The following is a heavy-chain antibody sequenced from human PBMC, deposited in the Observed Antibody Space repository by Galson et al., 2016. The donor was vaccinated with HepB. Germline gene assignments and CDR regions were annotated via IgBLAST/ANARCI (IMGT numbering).Heavy chain of an antibody. CDR3: VRENSGTA. CDR1: GFTFSSFW. J-gene: IGHJ6*02. V-gene: IGHV3-7*03. D-gene: IGHD1-26*01. CDR2: IKPDGSER. Sequence: SLRLSCAASGFTFSSFWMNWARQAPGRGLEWVASIKPDGSERFYVDSVKGRFAISRDNAKNSLDLQMNSLRAEDTAVYYCVRENSGTAWGQGTTVTVSS.